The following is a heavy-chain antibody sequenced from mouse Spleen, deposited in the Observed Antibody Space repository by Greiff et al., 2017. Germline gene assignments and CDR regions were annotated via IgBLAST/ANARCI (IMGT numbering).Heavy chain of an antibody. J-gene: IGHJ3*01. D-gene: IGHD2-1*01. V-gene: IGHV1-67*01. CDR3: AREGGGNSFAY. CDR2: ISTYYGNT. CDR1: GYTFTDYA. Sequence: SGPELVRPGVSVKISCKGSGYTFTDYAMHWVKQSHAKSLEWIGVISTYYGNTNYNQKFKGKATMTVDKSSSTAYMELARLTSEDSAIYYCAREGGGNSFAYWGQGTLVTVSA.